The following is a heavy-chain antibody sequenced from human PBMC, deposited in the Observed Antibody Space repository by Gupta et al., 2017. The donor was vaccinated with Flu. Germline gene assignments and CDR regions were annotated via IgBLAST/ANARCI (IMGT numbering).Heavy chain of an antibody. D-gene: IGHD2-21*01. CDR1: AFTFSSYS. J-gene: IGHJ3*02. CDR3: ARDYVASLGIPGRNAFDI. CDR2: ISSSSSTI. Sequence: EVQLVEAGGGLVQPGGSLRLSCAASAFTFSSYSRTGVRKAPGKGLEWVSYISSSSSTIYYADSVKGLFTISRDNAKNSLYLQMNSLRDEDTAVYYCARDYVASLGIPGRNAFDIWGQGTMVTGSS. V-gene: IGHV3-48*02.